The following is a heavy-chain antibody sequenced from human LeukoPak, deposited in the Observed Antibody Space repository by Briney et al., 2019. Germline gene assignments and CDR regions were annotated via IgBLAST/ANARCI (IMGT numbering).Heavy chain of an antibody. CDR2: ISSSSTYI. J-gene: IGHJ4*02. D-gene: IGHD3-3*01. CDR3: ARDYDFWSGYPNSLHPFDY. V-gene: IGHV3-21*01. CDR1: GFTFSSYS. Sequence: GGSLRPSCAASGFTFSSYSMNWVRQAPGKGLEWVSSISSSSTYIYYADSVKGRFTISRDNARNSLYLQMNSLRAEDTAVYYCARDYDFWSGYPNSLHPFDYWGQGTLVTVSS.